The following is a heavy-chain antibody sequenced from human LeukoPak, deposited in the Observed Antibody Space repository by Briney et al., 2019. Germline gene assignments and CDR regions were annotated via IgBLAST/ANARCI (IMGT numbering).Heavy chain of an antibody. V-gene: IGHV3-7*04. CDR2: IKQDGSEK. CDR1: GFTFSRYW. J-gene: IGHJ4*02. D-gene: IGHD4-11*01. Sequence: PGGSLRLSCAASGFTFSRYWMNWVRQAPGKGLAWVANIKQDGSEKNYVDSVKGRFTISRDNAKNSLYLEMNSLSAEDTAVYYCARDPHNDYPPGCAYLGQGTLVTVSS. CDR3: ARDPHNDYPPGCAY.